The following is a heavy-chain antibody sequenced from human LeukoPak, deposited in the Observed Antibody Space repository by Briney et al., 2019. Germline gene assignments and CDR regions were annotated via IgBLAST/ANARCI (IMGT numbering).Heavy chain of an antibody. V-gene: IGHV1-2*02. J-gene: IGHJ4*02. CDR3: ARGVEGGGSGQSD. CDR1: GYTFTGNY. CDR2: INPNSGGT. Sequence: ASVKVSCKASGYTFTGNYMHWVRQAPGQGLEWMGWINPNSGGTNYAQKFQGRVTMTRDTSISTAYMELSRLRSDDTAVYYCARGVEGGGSGQSDWGQGTLVTVSS. D-gene: IGHD2-15*01.